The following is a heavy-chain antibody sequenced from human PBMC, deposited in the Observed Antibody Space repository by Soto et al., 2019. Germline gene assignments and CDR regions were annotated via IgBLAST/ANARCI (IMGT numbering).Heavy chain of an antibody. D-gene: IGHD3-22*01. CDR1: GSLFSSYA. Sequence: QEQLVQSGAEVKKPGSSVKVSCKASGSLFSSYAISWVRQAPGQGLEWMGGIIPVFSTAYYAQKFQGRVTITADESTNTPYMELSSLRSEDTAMYYCARGGSGYVWFNEFWGQGSLVTVSS. J-gene: IGHJ4*02. V-gene: IGHV1-69*01. CDR2: IIPVFSTA. CDR3: ARGGSGYVWFNEF.